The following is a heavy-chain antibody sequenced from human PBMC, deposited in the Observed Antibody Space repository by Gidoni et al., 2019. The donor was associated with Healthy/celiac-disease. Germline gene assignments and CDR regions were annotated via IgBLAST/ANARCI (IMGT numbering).Heavy chain of an antibody. J-gene: IGHJ4*02. D-gene: IGHD3-22*01. CDR1: GYTFTGYA. CDR3: AKSYDSSGYYYGY. V-gene: IGHV1-3*01. CDR2: INAGNGNT. Sequence: QVQLVQSGAEVKKPGASVKVSCKASGYTFTGYAMHWVRQAPGQRLEWMGWINAGNGNTKYSQKFQGRVTITRDTSASTAYMELSSLRSEDTAVYYCAKSYDSSGYYYGYWGQGTLVTVSS.